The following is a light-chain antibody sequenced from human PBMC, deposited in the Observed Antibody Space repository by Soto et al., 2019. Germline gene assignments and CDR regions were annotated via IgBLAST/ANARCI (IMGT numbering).Light chain of an antibody. V-gene: IGLV2-23*02. CDR2: EVN. CDR1: SSDVGSYNL. J-gene: IGLJ2*01. CDR3: WSYAGSNTYLL. Sequence: QSALTQPASVSGSPGQSITISCTGTSSDVGSYNLVSWYQHRPGKAPKLMIFEVNKRPSGVSDRFSGSKSGNTASLTISGLQPDDEADYYCWSYAGSNTYLLIGGGTKVTVL.